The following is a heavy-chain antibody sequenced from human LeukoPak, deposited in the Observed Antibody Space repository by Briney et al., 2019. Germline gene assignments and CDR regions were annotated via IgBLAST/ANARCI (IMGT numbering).Heavy chain of an antibody. CDR3: ARDRTTVTVFDY. V-gene: IGHV3-74*01. J-gene: IGHJ4*02. D-gene: IGHD4-17*01. Sequence: PGGSLRLFCAASGFTFSSYWMHWVRQAPGKGLVWVSRIHSDGSITSYADSVKGRFTVSRDNAKNTLYLQMNSLRADDTAVYYCARDRTTVTVFDYWGQGTLVTVSS. CDR2: IHSDGSIT. CDR1: GFTFSSYW.